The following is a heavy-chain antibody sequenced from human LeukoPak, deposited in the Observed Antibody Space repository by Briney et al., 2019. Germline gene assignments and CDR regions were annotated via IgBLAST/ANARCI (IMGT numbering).Heavy chain of an antibody. Sequence: PGGSLRLSCAASGFTFSDYYMSWIRQAPGKGLEWVSYISSGDTTVYYADSVKGRFTISRENTKNSFYLQMNSLRVGDTAVYYCTRAPHGRWSYNDYWGQGTLVTVSS. CDR2: ISSGDTTV. CDR3: TRAPHGRWSYNDY. J-gene: IGHJ4*02. V-gene: IGHV3-11*04. D-gene: IGHD2-15*01. CDR1: GFTFSDYY.